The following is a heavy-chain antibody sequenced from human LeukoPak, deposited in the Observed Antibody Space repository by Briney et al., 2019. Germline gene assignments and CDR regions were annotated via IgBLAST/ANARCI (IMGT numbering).Heavy chain of an antibody. D-gene: IGHD2-15*01. V-gene: IGHV1-69*05. CDR3: ARGRYCSGGSCSNWFDP. CDR2: IIPIFGTA. J-gene: IGHJ5*02. CDR1: GGTFSSYA. Sequence: SVKVSCKASGGTFSSYAISWVRQAPGQGLELMGRIIPIFGTANYAQKFQGRVTITTDESTSTAYMELSSLRSEDTAVYYCARGRYCSGGSCSNWFDPWGQGTLVTVSS.